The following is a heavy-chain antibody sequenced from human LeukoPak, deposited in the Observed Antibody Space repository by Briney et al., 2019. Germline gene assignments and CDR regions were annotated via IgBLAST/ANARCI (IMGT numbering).Heavy chain of an antibody. J-gene: IGHJ4*02. CDR2: ISSSSSYI. Sequence: GGSLRLSCAASGLTVGNNYMNWVRQAPGKGLEWVSSISSSSSYIYYADSVKGRFTISRDNAKNSLYLQMNSLRAEDTAVYYCTSRGEADYWGQGTLVTVSS. CDR3: TSRGEADY. CDR1: GLTVGNNY. V-gene: IGHV3-21*01. D-gene: IGHD2-21*01.